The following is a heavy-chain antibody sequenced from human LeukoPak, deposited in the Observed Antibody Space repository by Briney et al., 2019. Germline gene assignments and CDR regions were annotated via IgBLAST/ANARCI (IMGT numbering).Heavy chain of an antibody. J-gene: IGHJ4*02. Sequence: PSQTLSLTCTVSGGSISSGGYYWSWIRQPPGKGLEWIGYIYHSGSTYYNPSLKSRVTISVDTSKNQFSLKLSSVTAADTAVYYCAREGYSSSWYRNPVDYWGQGTLVTVSS. CDR1: GGSISSGGYY. CDR2: IYHSGST. D-gene: IGHD6-13*01. CDR3: AREGYSSSWYRNPVDY. V-gene: IGHV4-30-2*01.